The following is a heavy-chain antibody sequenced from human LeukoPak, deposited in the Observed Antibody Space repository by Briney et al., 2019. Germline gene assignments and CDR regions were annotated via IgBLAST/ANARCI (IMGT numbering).Heavy chain of an antibody. V-gene: IGHV3-23*01. CDR2: ISDSGGST. Sequence: GGSLRLPCAASGFTFSNYGMSWVRQAPGKGLEWVSAISDSGGSTYYADSVKGRFTISRDNSKNTLYLQMNSLRAEDTAVYYCAKGIAVAGKKVGYYFDYWGQGTLVTVSS. D-gene: IGHD6-19*01. CDR1: GFTFSNYG. CDR3: AKGIAVAGKKVGYYFDY. J-gene: IGHJ4*02.